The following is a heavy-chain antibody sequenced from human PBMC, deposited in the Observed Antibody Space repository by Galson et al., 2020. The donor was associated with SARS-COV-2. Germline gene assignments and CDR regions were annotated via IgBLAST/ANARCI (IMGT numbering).Heavy chain of an antibody. CDR1: GFTFNNDA. Sequence: QAGGSLRLSCAGSGFTFNNDAMSWVRQAPGKGLEWVSSIVPSADKTYYADSVKGRFTISRDNSKNTLYLQMNSLRAEDTALYYCARGMSLLPHWGQGTLVTVSS. CDR2: IVPSADKT. CDR3: ARGMSLLPH. V-gene: IGHV3-23*01. J-gene: IGHJ4*02.